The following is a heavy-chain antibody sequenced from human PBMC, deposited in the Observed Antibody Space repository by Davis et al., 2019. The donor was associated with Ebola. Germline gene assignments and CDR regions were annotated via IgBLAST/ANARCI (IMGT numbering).Heavy chain of an antibody. CDR1: GFTFSNYG. V-gene: IGHV3-48*02. D-gene: IGHD6-6*01. CDR3: AKGSSRPED. Sequence: PGGSLRLSCAASGFTFSNYGVNWVRQAPGKGLECVSYISSSSSTIYYADSVKGRFTISRDNAKNSLYLQMNSLRDEDTAVYYCAKGSSRPEDWGQGTLVTVSS. CDR2: ISSSSSTI. J-gene: IGHJ4*02.